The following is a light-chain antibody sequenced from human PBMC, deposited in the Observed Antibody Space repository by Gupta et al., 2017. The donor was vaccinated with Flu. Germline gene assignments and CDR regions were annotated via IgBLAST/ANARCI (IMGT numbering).Light chain of an antibody. CDR3: QHFDDFPFT. Sequence: PSSLSASVGDRVTITCQASQDISNLLNWYQQKPGKAPKLLIYDASNLETGVPSRFSASGSGTHFTFTITSLQPEDVATYYCQHFDDFPFTFGPGTKVDIK. CDR2: DAS. V-gene: IGKV1-33*01. J-gene: IGKJ3*01. CDR1: QDISNL.